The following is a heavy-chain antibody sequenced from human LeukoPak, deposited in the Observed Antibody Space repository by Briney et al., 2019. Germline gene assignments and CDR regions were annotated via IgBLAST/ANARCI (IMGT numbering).Heavy chain of an antibody. Sequence: PSETLSLTCAVYGGSFSGYYWSWIRQPPGKGLEWIGEINHSGSTNYNPSLKSRVTISVDTSTNQLSLKLSSVTAADSAVYYCAREGAYCGGDCYLDYWGQGTLVTVSS. J-gene: IGHJ4*02. CDR2: INHSGST. CDR3: AREGAYCGGDCYLDY. CDR1: GGSFSGYY. D-gene: IGHD2-21*02. V-gene: IGHV4-34*01.